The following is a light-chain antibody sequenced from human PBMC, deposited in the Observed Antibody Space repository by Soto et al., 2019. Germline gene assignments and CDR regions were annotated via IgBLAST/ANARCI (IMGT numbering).Light chain of an antibody. CDR1: QSVLYSSKNKNY. CDR2: WAS. Sequence: DIVMTQSPGSLAVSLGERATINCKSSQSVLYSSKNKNYLAWYQQKPGQPPKLLIYWASTRESGVPDRFSGSGSGTDFTLTISSLQAEDVAVYYCQQYYSVPPTFGQGTKVDIK. J-gene: IGKJ1*01. CDR3: QQYYSVPPT. V-gene: IGKV4-1*01.